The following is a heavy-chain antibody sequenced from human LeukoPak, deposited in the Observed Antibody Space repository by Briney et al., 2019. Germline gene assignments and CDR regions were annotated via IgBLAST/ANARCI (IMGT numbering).Heavy chain of an antibody. Sequence: GGSLRLSCAASGFTFDDYTMHWVRQAPGKGLEWVSVISGHGGSTAYADPVKVRFTISRDNSKNSLYLQMNSLRTEDTALYYCAKDKSQQLVHYFDYWGQGTPVTVSS. J-gene: IGHJ4*02. D-gene: IGHD6-13*01. V-gene: IGHV3-43*02. CDR2: ISGHGGST. CDR3: AKDKSQQLVHYFDY. CDR1: GFTFDDYT.